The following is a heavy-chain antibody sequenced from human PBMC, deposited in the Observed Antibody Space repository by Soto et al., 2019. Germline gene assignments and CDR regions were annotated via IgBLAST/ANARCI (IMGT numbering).Heavy chain of an antibody. Sequence: ASVKVSFKASGYTFTRYYMHWVRQAPGQGLEWMGIINPSGGSTSYAQKFQGRVTMTRDTSTSTVYMELSSLRSEDTAVYYCATILTTMTPEEHVYYGLDVWGQGTTVTVSS. V-gene: IGHV1-46*01. CDR3: ATILTTMTPEEHVYYGLDV. CDR1: GYTFTRYY. J-gene: IGHJ6*02. CDR2: INPSGGST. D-gene: IGHD4-17*01.